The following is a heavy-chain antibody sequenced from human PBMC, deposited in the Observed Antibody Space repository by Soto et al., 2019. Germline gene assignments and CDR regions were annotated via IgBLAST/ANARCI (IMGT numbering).Heavy chain of an antibody. CDR3: SSLNGYCISTNCHGYYGMDV. D-gene: IGHD2-2*03. J-gene: IGHJ6*02. Sequence: SETLSLTCTVSGGSVSSSSYSWGWIRQSPGKGMEWIGTIYSSENTYYNQSLKSRVTISVDTSKNEFSLKLSSVTAADTAVYYCSSLNGYCISTNCHGYYGMDVWGQGTTVTVSS. V-gene: IGHV4-39*01. CDR2: IYSSENT. CDR1: GGSVSSSSYS.